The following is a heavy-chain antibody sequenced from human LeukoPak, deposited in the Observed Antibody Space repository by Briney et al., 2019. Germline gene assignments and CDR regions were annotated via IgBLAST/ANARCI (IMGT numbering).Heavy chain of an antibody. CDR3: ARNILFAFDI. CDR1: GFSFDEYA. V-gene: IGHV3-43*02. J-gene: IGHJ3*02. Sequence: GGSLRLSCAASGFSFDEYAMHWVRQAPEKGLEWVSLISGDGDTTYYAGSVKGRFTISRDNSKNTLYLQVNSLRAEDTAMYYCARNILFAFDIWGQGTMVTVSS. CDR2: ISGDGDTT.